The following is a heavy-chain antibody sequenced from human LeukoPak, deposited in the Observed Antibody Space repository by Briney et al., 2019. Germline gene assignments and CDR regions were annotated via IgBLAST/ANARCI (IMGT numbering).Heavy chain of an antibody. CDR2: IKQDGSEK. V-gene: IGHV3-7*01. Sequence: PGGSLRLSCAASGFTFSSYWMSWVRQAPGKGLEWVANIKQDGSEKYYVDSVKGRFTISRDNAKNSLYLQMNSLRAGDTAVYYCARVSLASGDAFDIWGQGTMVTVSS. CDR3: ARVSLASGDAFDI. CDR1: GFTFSSYW. D-gene: IGHD3-10*01. J-gene: IGHJ3*02.